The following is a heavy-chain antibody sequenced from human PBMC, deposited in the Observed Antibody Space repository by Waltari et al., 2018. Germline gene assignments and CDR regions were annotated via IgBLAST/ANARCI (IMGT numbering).Heavy chain of an antibody. J-gene: IGHJ4*02. V-gene: IGHV4-31*03. D-gene: IGHD1-1*01. CDR2: IYYSGST. CDR3: ARGGRLQLYYFDY. CDR1: AGSIRSGGYY. Sequence: QVQLQESGPGLVKPSQTLSLTCTVSAGSIRSGGYYCSWFRQHPGKGLEWIGYIYYSGSTYYNPSLKSRVTISVDTSKNQFSLKLSSVTAADTAVYYCARGGRLQLYYFDYWGQGTLVTVSS.